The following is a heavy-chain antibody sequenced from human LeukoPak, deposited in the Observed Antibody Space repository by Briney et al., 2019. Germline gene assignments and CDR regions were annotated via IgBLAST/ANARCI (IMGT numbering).Heavy chain of an antibody. CDR3: ARGLNWFDY. Sequence: SETLSLTCTVSGGSISSDDYYWSWIRQPPGKGLEWIGFIYYSGSTYYNPSLKSRVTMSVDTSKNQFSLKLSSMTAADTAVYYCARGLNWFDYWGQGTLVTVSS. V-gene: IGHV4-30-4*02. D-gene: IGHD3-16*01. J-gene: IGHJ5*01. CDR1: GGSISSDDYY. CDR2: IYYSGST.